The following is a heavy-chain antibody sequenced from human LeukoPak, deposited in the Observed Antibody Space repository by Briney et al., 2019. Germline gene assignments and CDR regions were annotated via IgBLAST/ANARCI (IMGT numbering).Heavy chain of an antibody. CDR2: IYYSGST. V-gene: IGHV4-59*01. CDR1: GGSISSYY. CDR3: ARSLGYYYDSSGYGTEY. J-gene: IGHJ4*02. Sequence: PSETLSLTCTVSGGSISSYYWSSVRQPPGKGLEWVGYIYYSGSTNYNPSLKSRVTISVDTSKNQFSLKLSSVTAADTTVYYCARSLGYYYDSSGYGTEYSGEGTLVTVYS. D-gene: IGHD3-22*01.